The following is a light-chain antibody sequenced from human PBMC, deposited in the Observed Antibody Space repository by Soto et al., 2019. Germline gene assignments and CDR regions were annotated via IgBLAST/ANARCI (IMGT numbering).Light chain of an antibody. CDR1: QSISSW. J-gene: IGKJ1*01. Sequence: DIQMPQSPSTLSASVGDRVTITCRASQSISSWSALYQQKPGKAPKLLIYDASSLQSGVPSRFSGSGSGTEFTLTISSLQPDDFATYYCQHYKSYSEAFGQGTKVDIK. CDR3: QHYKSYSEA. V-gene: IGKV1-5*01. CDR2: DAS.